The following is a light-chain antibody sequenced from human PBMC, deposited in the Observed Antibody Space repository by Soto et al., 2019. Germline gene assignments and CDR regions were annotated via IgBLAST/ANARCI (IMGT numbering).Light chain of an antibody. CDR3: QQYDNLKVT. V-gene: IGKV1-33*01. Sequence: DIQMTQSPSSLSASVGDRVTITCQASQDISNYLNWYQQKAGKDPNLLISEESHLETGVPSRFSGRGSGTDFTLTISSLQHEDIATYYCQQYDNLKVTFGPGTKVDIK. CDR1: QDISNY. J-gene: IGKJ3*01. CDR2: EES.